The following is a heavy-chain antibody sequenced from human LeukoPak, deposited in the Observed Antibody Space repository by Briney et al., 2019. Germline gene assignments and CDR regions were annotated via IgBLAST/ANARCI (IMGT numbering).Heavy chain of an antibody. D-gene: IGHD2-2*01. CDR2: IYYSGST. V-gene: IGHV4-39*01. J-gene: IGHJ5*02. CDR3: ARNVGSGSSTSCYYFDP. CDR1: GGSISSSSNY. Sequence: PSETLSLTCTVSGGSISSSSNYWGWIRQPPGKGLEWIGTIYYSGSTYYNPSLKSRVTISVDTSKNQFSLNLRSVSAADTAVYYCARNVGSGSSTSCYYFDPWGQGTLVTVSS.